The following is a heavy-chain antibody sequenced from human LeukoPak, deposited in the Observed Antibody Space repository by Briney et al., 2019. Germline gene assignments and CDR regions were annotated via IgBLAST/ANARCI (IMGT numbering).Heavy chain of an antibody. CDR1: GYTLTELS. CDR2: FDPEDGET. D-gene: IGHD6-19*01. CDR3: ATDNDSSGWYFPAN. Sequence: ASVKVSCKGSGYTLTELSMHWVRQAPGKGLEWMGGFDPEDGETIYAQKFQGRVTMTEDTSTDTAYMELSSLRSEDTAVYYCATDNDSSGWYFPANWGQGTLVTVSS. V-gene: IGHV1-24*01. J-gene: IGHJ4*02.